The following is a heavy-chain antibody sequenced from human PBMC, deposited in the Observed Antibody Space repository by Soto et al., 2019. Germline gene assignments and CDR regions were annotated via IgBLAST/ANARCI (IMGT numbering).Heavy chain of an antibody. CDR2: IYYSGST. J-gene: IGHJ6*02. CDR3: ARDRQRRRTAAAKFYYYYYGMDV. D-gene: IGHD6-25*01. V-gene: IGHV4-59*01. CDR1: GGSISSYY. Sequence: PSETLSLTCSVSGGSISSYYWSWIRQPPGKGLEWIGYIYYSGSTNYNPSLKSRVTISVDTSKNQFSLKLSFVTAADTAVYYCARDRQRRRTAAAKFYYYYYGMDVWGQGTTVTVSS.